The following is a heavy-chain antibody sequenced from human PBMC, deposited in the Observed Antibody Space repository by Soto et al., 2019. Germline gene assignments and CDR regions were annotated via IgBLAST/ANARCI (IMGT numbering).Heavy chain of an antibody. Sequence: QVQLQESGPGLVKPSQTLSLTCTVSGGSISGGDYYWSWSRQPPGKGLEWIGFINYSGSTHYNPILKSRLNISVDTSKNQFSRKVSSVTAADTAVYYCARSAGGAKVEGYLGPGTLVTVSS. V-gene: IGHV4-30-4*01. CDR3: ARSAGGAKVEGY. J-gene: IGHJ4*02. CDR2: INYSGST. D-gene: IGHD3-16*01. CDR1: GGSISGGDYY.